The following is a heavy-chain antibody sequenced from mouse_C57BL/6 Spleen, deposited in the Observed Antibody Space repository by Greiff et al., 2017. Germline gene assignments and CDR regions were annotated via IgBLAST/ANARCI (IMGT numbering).Heavy chain of an antibody. J-gene: IGHJ4*01. Sequence: QVQLQQSGAELVKPGASVKLSCKASGYTFTSYWMHWVKQRPGQGLEWIGMIHPNSGSTNYNEKFKSKATLTVDKSSSTAYMQLSSLTSEDSAVYYCARSYSPYAMDYWGQGTSVTVSS. CDR3: ARSYSPYAMDY. CDR1: GYTFTSYW. D-gene: IGHD2-10*01. V-gene: IGHV1-64*01. CDR2: IHPNSGST.